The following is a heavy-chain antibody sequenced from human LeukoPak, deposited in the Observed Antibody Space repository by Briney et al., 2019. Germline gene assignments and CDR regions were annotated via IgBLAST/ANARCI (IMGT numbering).Heavy chain of an antibody. D-gene: IGHD5-18*01. J-gene: IGHJ4*02. CDR2: ISSSGSTI. CDR3: ARDHAMYSYGWFDY. Sequence: GGSLRLSCAASGFTFSSYEMNWVRQARGKGLEWVSYISSSGSTIYYADSVKGRFTISRDNAKNSLYLQMNSLRAEDTAVYYCARDHAMYSYGWFDYWGQGTLVTVSS. V-gene: IGHV3-48*03. CDR1: GFTFSSYE.